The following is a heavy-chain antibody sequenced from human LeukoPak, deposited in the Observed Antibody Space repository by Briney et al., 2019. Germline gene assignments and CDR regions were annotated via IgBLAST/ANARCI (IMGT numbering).Heavy chain of an antibody. J-gene: IGHJ4*02. Sequence: GGSLRLSCAASGFTFSSYAMNWVRQAPGKGLEWVAVISDDGSNKYDADSVKGRFTISRDNSKNTLYLQMNSLRAEDTAVYYCARAFSTTAFDSWGQGTLVTVSS. CDR2: ISDDGSNK. CDR1: GFTFSSYA. D-gene: IGHD4-17*01. CDR3: ARAFSTTAFDS. V-gene: IGHV3-30*04.